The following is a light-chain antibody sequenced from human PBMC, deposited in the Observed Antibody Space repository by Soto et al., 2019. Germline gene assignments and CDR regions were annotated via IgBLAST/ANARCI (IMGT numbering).Light chain of an antibody. CDR1: QTVNNNY. CDR2: GAS. J-gene: IGKJ5*01. CDR3: QQYSDLPMT. Sequence: DIVLTQSPGTLSLSPGERAILSCRASQTVNNNYLAWCQRKPGQAPRLLIYGASRRATGIPDRVSGSASGTDFTLTISRLEPEDFAVYFCQQYSDLPMTFGQGTRLEIK. V-gene: IGKV3-20*01.